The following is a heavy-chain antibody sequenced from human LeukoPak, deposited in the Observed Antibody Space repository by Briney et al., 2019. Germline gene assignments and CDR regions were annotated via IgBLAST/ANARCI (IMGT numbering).Heavy chain of an antibody. CDR3: ATSIRFGELLAAFDI. D-gene: IGHD3-10*01. CDR2: INTNTGNP. J-gene: IGHJ3*02. V-gene: IGHV7-4-1*02. CDR1: GYTFTSYA. Sequence: ASVKVSCKASGYTFTSYAMNWVRQAPGQGLEWMGWINTNTGNPTYAQGFTGRFVFPLDTSVSTAYLQISSLKAEDTAVYYCATSIRFGELLAAFDIWGQGTMVTVSS.